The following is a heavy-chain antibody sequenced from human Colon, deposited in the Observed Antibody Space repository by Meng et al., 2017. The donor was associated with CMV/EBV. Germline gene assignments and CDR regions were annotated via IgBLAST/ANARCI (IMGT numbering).Heavy chain of an antibody. CDR1: TSRGGYS. J-gene: IGHJ3*02. CDR3: ARSQFSSNWYKDEPFDS. V-gene: IGHV4-30-2*01. CDR2: IHHGGDA. Sequence: TSRGGYSWNWIRQPPGKGLEWIGYIHHGGDAYYNPSIKSRLSISVDRSKNQFSLNVYSVTAADTAVYYCARSQFSSNWYKDEPFDSWGQGTLVTVSS. D-gene: IGHD6-13*01.